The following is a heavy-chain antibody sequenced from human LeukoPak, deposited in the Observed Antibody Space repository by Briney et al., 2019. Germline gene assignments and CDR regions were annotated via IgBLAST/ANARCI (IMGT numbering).Heavy chain of an antibody. D-gene: IGHD3-22*01. J-gene: IGHJ4*02. V-gene: IGHV3-48*04. Sequence: GGSLRLSCAASGFMFTTYNMNWFRQAPGKGLEWVSYIDSGGGAIFYADSVKGRFTISRDSAGNSLHLQMNNLRVEDTALYYCATDSYYFDRSGYSGDYWGQGTLVSVSS. CDR1: GFMFTTYN. CDR2: IDSGGGAI. CDR3: ATDSYYFDRSGYSGDY.